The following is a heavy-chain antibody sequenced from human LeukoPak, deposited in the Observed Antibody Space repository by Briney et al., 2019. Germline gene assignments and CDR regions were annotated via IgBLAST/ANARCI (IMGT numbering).Heavy chain of an antibody. CDR2: IHPSGGST. CDR3: TRGGDTTAMGDF. D-gene: IGHD1-1*01. J-gene: IGHJ4*02. CDR1: GYTFTSYY. Sequence: ASVKVSCMASGYTFTSYYVHWVRQAPGQGLEWMAIIHPSGGSTTCAQKFQGRVTMTRDTSTSTVYMELSSLRSEDTAVYYCTRGGDTTAMGDFWGQGTLVTVST. V-gene: IGHV1-46*01.